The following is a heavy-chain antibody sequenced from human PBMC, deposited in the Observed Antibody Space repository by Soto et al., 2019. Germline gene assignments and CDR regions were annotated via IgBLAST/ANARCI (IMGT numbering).Heavy chain of an antibody. D-gene: IGHD6-6*01. Sequence: QVQLVESGGGVVQPGRSLRLSCAASGFTFSSYGMHWVRQAPGKGLEWVAVIWYDGSNKYYADSVKGRFTISRDNSKNPLYLQMNSLRAEDTAVYYCAREKVAREQLKLDYWGQGTLVTVSS. CDR1: GFTFSSYG. CDR2: IWYDGSNK. CDR3: AREKVAREQLKLDY. J-gene: IGHJ4*02. V-gene: IGHV3-33*01.